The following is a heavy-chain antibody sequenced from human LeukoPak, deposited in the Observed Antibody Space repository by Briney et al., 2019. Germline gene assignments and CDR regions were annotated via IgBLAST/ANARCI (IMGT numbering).Heavy chain of an antibody. V-gene: IGHV3-74*01. CDR1: GFTFSNYM. CDR2: IKSDGITI. CDR3: LRDLNWSLDQ. D-gene: IGHD1-20*01. J-gene: IGHJ4*02. Sequence: SGGSLRPSCAASGFTFSNYMMHWVRQAPGKGLVWVSRIKSDGITITYADSVKGRFTISRDNAKNTLYLQMNSLRAEDTAVYYCLRDLNWSLDQWGQGTLVTVSS.